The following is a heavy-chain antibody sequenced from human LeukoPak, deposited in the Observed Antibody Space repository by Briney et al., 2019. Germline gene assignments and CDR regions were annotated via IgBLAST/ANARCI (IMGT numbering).Heavy chain of an antibody. CDR1: GYTFTSYA. Sequence: ASVTVSCKASGYTFTSYAMNWVRQAPGQGLEWMGWINPNSVATNYAQKFQGRVTMTRDTSISTAYMELSRLRSDDTAVYYCAREAFTTVTSATDAFDIWGQGTMVTVSS. CDR2: INPNSVAT. V-gene: IGHV1-2*02. D-gene: IGHD4-17*01. CDR3: AREAFTTVTSATDAFDI. J-gene: IGHJ3*02.